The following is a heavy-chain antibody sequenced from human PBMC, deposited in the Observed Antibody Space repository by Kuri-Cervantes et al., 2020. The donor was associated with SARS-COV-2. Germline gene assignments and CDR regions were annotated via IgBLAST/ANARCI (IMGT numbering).Heavy chain of an antibody. D-gene: IGHD2-15*01. CDR3: ARDLNGWSDY. J-gene: IGHJ4*02. CDR2: ISSSSSYT. V-gene: IGHV3-11*05. Sequence: LSLTCATSGFTFSDYHMSWIRQAPGKGLEWVSYISSSSSYTNYADSVKGRFTISRDNAKNSLYLQMNSLRAEDTAVYYCARDLNGWSDYWGQGTLVTVSS. CDR1: GFTFSDYH.